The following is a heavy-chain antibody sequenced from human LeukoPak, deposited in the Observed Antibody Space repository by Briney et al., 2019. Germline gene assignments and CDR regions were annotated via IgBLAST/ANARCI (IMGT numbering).Heavy chain of an antibody. J-gene: IGHJ4*02. CDR2: IRSKNNGGTT. CDR1: GFAFSNVC. Sequence: GGSLRLSCAASGFAFSNVCMSWVRRAPGKGLEWVGRIRSKNNGGTTDYAAHVRGRFSISRDDSKSMLYLQMNSLKTEDTALYYCTTDPGYRGLYYFDYWGQGTLVTVSS. V-gene: IGHV3-15*01. D-gene: IGHD5-12*01. CDR3: TTDPGYRGLYYFDY.